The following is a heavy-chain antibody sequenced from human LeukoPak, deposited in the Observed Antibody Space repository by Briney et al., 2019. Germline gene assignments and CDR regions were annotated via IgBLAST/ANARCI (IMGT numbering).Heavy chain of an antibody. Sequence: SETLSLTCTVSGGCVSSGSYYWSWIRQPPGKGLEWIGYVYYSGSTNYNPSLKSRVTISVDTSKNQFSLKLNSVTAADTAVYYCAREPTDYALDIWGQGTMVTVSS. CDR2: VYYSGST. CDR1: GGCVSSGSYY. CDR3: AREPTDYALDI. J-gene: IGHJ3*02. D-gene: IGHD4-17*01. V-gene: IGHV4-61*01.